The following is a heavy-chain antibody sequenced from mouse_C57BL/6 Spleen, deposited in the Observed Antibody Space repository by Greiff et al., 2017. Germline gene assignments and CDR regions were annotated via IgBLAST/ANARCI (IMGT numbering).Heavy chain of an antibody. CDR1: GYTFTSYW. CDR2: IDPSDSYT. CDR3: ARGDGGSYFDY. D-gene: IGHD1-1*02. V-gene: IGHV1-59*01. Sequence: QVQLQQPGAELVRPGTSVKLSCKASGYTFTSYWMHWVKQRPGQGLEWIGVIDPSDSYTNYNQKFKGKATLTVDTSSSTAYMQLSSLTSEDSAVYYCARGDGGSYFDYWGQGTTLTVSS. J-gene: IGHJ2*01.